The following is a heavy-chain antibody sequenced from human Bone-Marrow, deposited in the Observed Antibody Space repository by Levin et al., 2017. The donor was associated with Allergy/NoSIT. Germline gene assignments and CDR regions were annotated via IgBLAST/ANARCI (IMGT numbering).Heavy chain of an antibody. Sequence: GGSLRLSCAASGFTFSSYAMSWVRQAPGKGLEWVSAISGSGGSTYYADSVKGRFTISRDNSKNTLYLQMNSLRAEDTAVYYCAKGGLSRDDYALYDGWFDPWGQGTLVTVSS. CDR1: GFTFSSYA. D-gene: IGHD5/OR15-5a*01. J-gene: IGHJ5*02. V-gene: IGHV3-23*01. CDR2: ISGSGGST. CDR3: AKGGLSRDDYALYDGWFDP.